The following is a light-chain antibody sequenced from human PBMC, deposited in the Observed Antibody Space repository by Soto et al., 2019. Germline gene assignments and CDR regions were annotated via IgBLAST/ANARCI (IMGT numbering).Light chain of an antibody. Sequence: DIVLTQSPGTLSLSPGERATLSCRASQSVSSKYLAWYQQKPGQPPRVLIYGTSIRATGIPKRFSGGGSGTEFTLTITRLESEDFAVYYCQQYGSSLFTFGPGTKVDFK. V-gene: IGKV3-20*01. CDR2: GTS. CDR1: QSVSSKY. J-gene: IGKJ3*01. CDR3: QQYGSSLFT.